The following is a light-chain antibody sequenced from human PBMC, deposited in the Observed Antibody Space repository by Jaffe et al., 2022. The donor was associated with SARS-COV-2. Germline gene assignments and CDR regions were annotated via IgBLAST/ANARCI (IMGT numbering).Light chain of an antibody. CDR3: NSYTSSSTLV. Sequence: QSALTQPTSMSGSLGQSITISCTGTSSDVGTYDYVSWYQQHPGKAPKLMIYDVSNRPSGVSNRFSGSKSGNTASLTISGLQAEDEADYYCNSYTSSSTLVFGGGTKLTVL. V-gene: IGLV2-14*03. CDR2: DVS. J-gene: IGLJ3*02. CDR1: SSDVGTYDY.